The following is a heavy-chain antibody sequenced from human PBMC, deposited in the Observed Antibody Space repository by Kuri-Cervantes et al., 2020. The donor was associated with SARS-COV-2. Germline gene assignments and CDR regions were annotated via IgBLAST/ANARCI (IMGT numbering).Heavy chain of an antibody. D-gene: IGHD1-26*01. CDR2: ISSSSSYI. J-gene: IGHJ5*02. CDR1: GFTFSSYS. Sequence: GESLKISCAASGFTFSSYSMNRVRQAPGKGLEWVSSISSSSSYIYYADSVKGRFTISRDNAKNSLYLRMNSLGAEDTAVYYCASEDSGSYFRGRGMFDPWGQGTLVTVSS. V-gene: IGHV3-21*01. CDR3: ASEDSGSYFRGRGMFDP.